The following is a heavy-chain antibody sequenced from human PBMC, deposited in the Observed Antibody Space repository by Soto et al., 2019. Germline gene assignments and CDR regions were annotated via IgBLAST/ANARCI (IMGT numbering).Heavy chain of an antibody. Sequence: ASVKVSCKASGYTFTSYDINWVRHATGQRLEWMGWMNPNSGNTGYAQKFQGRVTMTRNTSISTAYMELSSLRSEDTAVYYCARGFLDYNWNDVSAHLDAFDIWGQGTMLTVSS. CDR3: ARGFLDYNWNDVSAHLDAFDI. CDR2: MNPNSGNT. V-gene: IGHV1-8*01. D-gene: IGHD1-20*01. J-gene: IGHJ3*02. CDR1: GYTFTSYD.